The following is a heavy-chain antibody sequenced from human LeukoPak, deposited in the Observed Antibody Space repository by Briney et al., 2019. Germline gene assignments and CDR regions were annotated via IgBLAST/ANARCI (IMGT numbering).Heavy chain of an antibody. CDR2: INPSGGST. D-gene: IGHD2-15*01. J-gene: IGHJ5*02. CDR1: GYLFNSYY. CDR3: ARGGVVVADDNWFDP. V-gene: IGHV1-46*02. Sequence: ASVKVSCKASGYLFNSYYLHWVRQAPGQGLEWMGMINPSGGSTTYAQKFQGRVTLTSETSTRTVYMDLSSLRSEDTAVYYCARGGVVVADDNWFDPWGQGTQVTVSS.